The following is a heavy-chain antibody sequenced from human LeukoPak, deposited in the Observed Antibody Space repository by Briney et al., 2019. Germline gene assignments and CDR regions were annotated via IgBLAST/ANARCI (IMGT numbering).Heavy chain of an antibody. CDR2: IKQDGSEK. CDR3: ARGGRVFDY. Sequence: PGGSLRLSCAVSGFTFNSDWMSWVRQAPGKGLEWVANIKQDGSEKYYVDSAKGRFTISRDNAKNSLYLQMNRLRAEDTAVYYCARGGRVFDYWGQGTLVTVSS. CDR1: GFTFNSDW. J-gene: IGHJ4*02. V-gene: IGHV3-7*03.